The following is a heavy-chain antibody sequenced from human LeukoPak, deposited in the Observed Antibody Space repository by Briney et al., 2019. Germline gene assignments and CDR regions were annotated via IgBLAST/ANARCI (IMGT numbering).Heavy chain of an antibody. Sequence: PGGSLRLSCTVSGLNVADYTMTWVRQAPGKGLEWVGFIRSKAEGGTPENAASVKGRFTISRDDSKSIVYLQMDSLKTEDTAVYFCTRGGQKWGQGTLVTVSP. D-gene: IGHD3-16*01. CDR3: TRGGQK. V-gene: IGHV3-49*04. J-gene: IGHJ4*02. CDR2: IRSKAEGGTP. CDR1: GLNVADYT.